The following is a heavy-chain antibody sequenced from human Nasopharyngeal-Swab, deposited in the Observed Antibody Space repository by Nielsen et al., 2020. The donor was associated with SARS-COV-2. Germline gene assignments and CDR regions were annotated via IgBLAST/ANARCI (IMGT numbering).Heavy chain of an antibody. V-gene: IGHV1-24*01. J-gene: IGHJ6*03. D-gene: IGHD3-10*01. CDR2: FDPEDGEA. CDR3: ATIEISGKGAYYYYMDV. Sequence: WVLQAPGQGLEGMGGFDPEDGEAIYAQKFQGRVTMTEDTSTDTAYMELSSLRSEDTAVYYCATIEISGKGAYYYYMDVWGKGTTVTVSS.